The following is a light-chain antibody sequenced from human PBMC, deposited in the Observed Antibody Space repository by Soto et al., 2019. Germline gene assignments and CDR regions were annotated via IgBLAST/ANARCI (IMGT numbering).Light chain of an antibody. J-gene: IGKJ1*01. V-gene: IGKV1-5*01. CDR1: QPISSW. CDR3: QQYGSSGT. CDR2: DAS. Sequence: DIQMTQSPPTLSASVGDRVTITCRASQPISSWLAWYHQKPGKAPKLLIYDASNLESGVPSRFSGSGSGTEFTLTISRLEPEDFAVYYCQQYGSSGTFGQGTKVDIK.